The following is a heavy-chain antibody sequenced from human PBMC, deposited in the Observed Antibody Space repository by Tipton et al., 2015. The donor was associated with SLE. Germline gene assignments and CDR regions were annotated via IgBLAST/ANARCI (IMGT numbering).Heavy chain of an antibody. CDR2: IYYSGST. J-gene: IGHJ3*02. CDR3: ARSGYSIGWYRGRFDI. CDR1: GGSISSGGYY. V-gene: IGHV4-31*03. Sequence: TLSLTCTVSGGSISSGGYYWSWIRQHPGKGLEWIGYIYYSGSTYYNPSLKSRVTISVDTSKNQFFLRLRSVTAADTAVYYCARSGYSIGWYRGRFDIWGQGTMVTVSS. D-gene: IGHD6-19*01.